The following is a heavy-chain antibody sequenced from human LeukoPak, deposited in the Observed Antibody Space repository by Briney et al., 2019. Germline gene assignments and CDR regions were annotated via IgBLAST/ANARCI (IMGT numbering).Heavy chain of an antibody. CDR3: ARAPRDQYYFDY. V-gene: IGHV1-69*06. J-gene: IGHJ4*02. CDR1: GGTFSSYA. Sequence: SVKVSCKASGGTFSSYAISWVRQAPGQGLEWMGGIIPIFGTANYAQKFQGRVTITADKSTSTAYMELSSLRSEDTAVYYCARAPRDQYYFDYWGQGTLVTVSS. CDR2: IIPIFGTA.